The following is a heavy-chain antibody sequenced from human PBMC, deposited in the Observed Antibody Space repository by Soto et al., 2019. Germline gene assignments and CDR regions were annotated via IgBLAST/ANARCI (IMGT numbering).Heavy chain of an antibody. CDR3: AKGDTTMITDYYAMDV. Sequence: PGGPLRLSCAVSGFTFSTFASTWVRKAQGKGLEWVSAISGSGGSEFYADSVKGRFTISRDNSKNTLYLQMKSLRAEDTALYYCAKGDTTMITDYYAMDVWGQGTTVTVSS. V-gene: IGHV3-23*01. CDR2: ISGSGGSE. CDR1: GFTFSTFA. D-gene: IGHD5-18*01. J-gene: IGHJ6*02.